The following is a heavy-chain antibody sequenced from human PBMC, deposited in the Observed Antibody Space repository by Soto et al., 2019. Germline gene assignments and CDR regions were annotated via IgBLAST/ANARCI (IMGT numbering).Heavy chain of an antibody. J-gene: IGHJ5*02. CDR2: IYYSGST. CDR1: GGSISSYY. D-gene: IGHD4-17*01. CDR3: ARVLGVTTGSGDWFDP. Sequence: SETLSLTCTVSGGSISSYYWSWIRQPPGKGLEWIGYIYYSGSTNYNPSLKSRVTISVDTSKNQFSLKLSSVTAADTAVYYCARVLGVTTGSGDWFDPWGQGTLVTVSS. V-gene: IGHV4-59*01.